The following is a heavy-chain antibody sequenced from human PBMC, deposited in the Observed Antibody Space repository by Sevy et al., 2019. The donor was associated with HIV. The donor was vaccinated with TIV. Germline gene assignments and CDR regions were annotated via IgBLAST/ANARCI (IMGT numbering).Heavy chain of an antibody. J-gene: IGHJ4*02. Sequence: GGSLRLSCAASGFTFSSYGMHWVRQAPGKGLEWVAVISYDGSNKYYADSVKGRFTISRDNSKNTLYLQMNSLRAEDTAVYDCAKGPYYYGWGSYYNRGWVFDYWGQGTLVTVSS. CDR1: GFTFSSYG. V-gene: IGHV3-30*18. CDR2: ISYDGSNK. D-gene: IGHD3-10*01. CDR3: AKGPYYYGWGSYYNRGWVFDY.